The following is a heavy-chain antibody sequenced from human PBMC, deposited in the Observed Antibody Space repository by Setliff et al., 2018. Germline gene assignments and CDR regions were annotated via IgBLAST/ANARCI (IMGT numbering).Heavy chain of an antibody. CDR2: ISFGNPT. D-gene: IGHD1-26*01. J-gene: IGHJ3*02. CDR1: GFTFSSHW. V-gene: IGHV3-48*04. Sequence: TGGSLRLSCAAAGFTFSSHWMHWVRQAPGKGLEWVAFISFGNPTYYADSVKGRFTVPRDNAKNSLYLQMNSLRAEDTAVYYCVRGGAGATIADTFDIWGQGTMVTVSS. CDR3: VRGGAGATIADTFDI.